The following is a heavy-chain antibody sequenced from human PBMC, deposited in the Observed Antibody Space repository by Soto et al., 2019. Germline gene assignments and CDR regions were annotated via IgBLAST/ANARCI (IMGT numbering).Heavy chain of an antibody. CDR2: IHSTGTT. CDR1: GGSVSNYY. J-gene: IGHJ4*02. D-gene: IGHD4-17*01. CDR3: AIHSYGGLDY. V-gene: IGHV4-59*08. Sequence: QVQLQESGPGLVKSSETLSLTCTVSGGSVSNYYWSWIRQPPGKGLEWIGYIHSTGTTNYNPSLKSRITISVDTSKDQLSLKVNSVTAADTAVYYCAIHSYGGLDYWGQGTLVTVSS.